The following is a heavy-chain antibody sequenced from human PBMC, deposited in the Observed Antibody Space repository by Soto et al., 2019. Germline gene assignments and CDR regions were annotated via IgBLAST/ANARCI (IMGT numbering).Heavy chain of an antibody. CDR2: INHSGGST. CDR1: GYTFTSYY. V-gene: IGHV1-46*03. Sequence: QVQLVQSGAEVKKPGASVKVSCKASGYTFTSYYMHWVRQAPGQGLEWLGIINHSGGSTSYAQKSQGRVTMTRDTATSTAYMELSSLRSEDTAVYSCARGGSSIAARRGYNWFDPWGQGTLVTVSS. CDR3: ARGGSSIAARRGYNWFDP. D-gene: IGHD6-6*01. J-gene: IGHJ5*02.